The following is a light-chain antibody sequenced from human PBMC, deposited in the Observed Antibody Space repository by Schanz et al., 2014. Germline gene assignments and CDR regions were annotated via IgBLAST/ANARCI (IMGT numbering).Light chain of an antibody. V-gene: IGLV2-23*01. Sequence: QSALTQPASVSGSPGQSITISCTGTSSDVGSYNLVSWYQQHPGKAPKLMIYEDSKRPSGVSNRFSGSKSGNTASLTISGLQAENEADYYCCSYAGSSGWVFGGGTKVPVL. CDR1: SSDVGSYNL. J-gene: IGLJ3*02. CDR2: EDS. CDR3: CSYAGSSGWV.